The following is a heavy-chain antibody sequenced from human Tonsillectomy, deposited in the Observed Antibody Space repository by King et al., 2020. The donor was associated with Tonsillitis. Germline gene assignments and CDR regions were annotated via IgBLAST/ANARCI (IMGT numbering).Heavy chain of an antibody. CDR2: MNPNSGNT. CDR1: GYTFTSYD. CDR3: AREYTQYDFTVTTLNYYYYGMDV. V-gene: IGHV1-8*01. J-gene: IGHJ6*02. Sequence: VQLVQSGAEVKKPGASVKVSCKASGYTFTSYDINWVRQATGQGLEWMGWMNPNSGNTGYAQKFQGRVTMTRNTSISTAYMELSSLRSEDTAVYYCAREYTQYDFTVTTLNYYYYGMDVWGQGTTVTVSS. D-gene: IGHD4-11*01.